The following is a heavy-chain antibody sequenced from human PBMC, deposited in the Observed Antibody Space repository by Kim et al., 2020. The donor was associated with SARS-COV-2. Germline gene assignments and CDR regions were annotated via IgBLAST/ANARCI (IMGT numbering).Heavy chain of an antibody. CDR3: ARDRGSGSYFGYYYYYYGMDV. CDR2: ISSSGSTI. CDR1: GFTFSDYY. Sequence: GGSLRLSCAASGFTFSDYYMSWIRQAPGKGLEWVSYISSSGSTIYYADSVKGRFTISRDNAKNSLYLQMNSLRAEDTAVYYCARDRGSGSYFGYYYYYYGMDVWGQGTTVTVSS. J-gene: IGHJ6*02. V-gene: IGHV3-11*01. D-gene: IGHD3-10*01.